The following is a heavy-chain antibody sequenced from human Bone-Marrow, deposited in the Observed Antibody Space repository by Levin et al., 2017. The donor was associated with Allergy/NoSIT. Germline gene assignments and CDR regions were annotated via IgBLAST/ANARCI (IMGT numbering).Heavy chain of an antibody. CDR2: IRGSGERT. CDR3: AREKGGTRGWYTVDY. D-gene: IGHD6-19*01. J-gene: IGHJ4*02. Sequence: GESLKISCAAPGFTFTSYAITWVRQAPGKGLEWISAIRGSGERTYYADSVEGRFTVSRDNSKGTVYLQMNSLRGEDTAVYFCAREKGGTRGWYTVDYWGQGALVIVSP. V-gene: IGHV3-23*01. CDR1: GFTFTSYA.